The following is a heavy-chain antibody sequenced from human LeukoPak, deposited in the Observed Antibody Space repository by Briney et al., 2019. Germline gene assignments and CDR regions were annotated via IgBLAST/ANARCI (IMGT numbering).Heavy chain of an antibody. D-gene: IGHD6-19*01. Sequence: SQTLSLTFAISGDSVSSNSAAWNWIRQSPSRGLEWLGRTYYRSKWYNDYAVSVKSRITINPDTSKNQFSLQLNSVTPEDTAVYYCARDGGTLAVAGDLAFDIWGQGTMVTVSS. CDR1: GDSVSSNSAA. V-gene: IGHV6-1*01. CDR3: ARDGGTLAVAGDLAFDI. CDR2: TYYRSKWYN. J-gene: IGHJ3*02.